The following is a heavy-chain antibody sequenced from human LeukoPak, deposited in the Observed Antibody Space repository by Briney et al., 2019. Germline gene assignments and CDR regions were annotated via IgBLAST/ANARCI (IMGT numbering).Heavy chain of an antibody. V-gene: IGHV4-4*02. CDR1: GGPISSSNW. CDR3: ARGGGYSYHEQYFDY. Sequence: PSETLSLTCAVSGGPISSSNWWSWVRQPPGKGLEWIGEIYHSGSTNYNPSLKSRVTISVDKSKNQFSLKLSSVTAADTAVYYCARGGGYSYHEQYFDYWGQGTLVTVSS. D-gene: IGHD5-18*01. CDR2: IYHSGST. J-gene: IGHJ4*02.